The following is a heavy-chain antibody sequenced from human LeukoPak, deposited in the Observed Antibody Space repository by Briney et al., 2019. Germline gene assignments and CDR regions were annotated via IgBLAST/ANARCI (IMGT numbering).Heavy chain of an antibody. CDR2: ISYDGSNK. Sequence: PGGSLRLSCAASGFTFSSYAMHWVRQAPGKGLEWVAVISYDGSNKYYADSVKGRFTISRDNSKNTLYLQMNSLRAEDTAVYYCARETSPLYSSGWYVYWGQGTLVTASS. J-gene: IGHJ4*02. V-gene: IGHV3-30-3*01. CDR3: ARETSPLYSSGWYVY. D-gene: IGHD6-19*01. CDR1: GFTFSSYA.